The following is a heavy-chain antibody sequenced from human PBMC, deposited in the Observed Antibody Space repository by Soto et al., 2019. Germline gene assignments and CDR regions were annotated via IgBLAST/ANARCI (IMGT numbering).Heavy chain of an antibody. D-gene: IGHD3-22*01. V-gene: IGHV4-31*03. Sequence: QVQLQESGPGLVKPSQTLSLTCPVSGGSISSGGYYWSWIRQHPGKGLEWIGYIYYSGSTYYNPSLKRRFTISVDTSKNQYSLKLSSVTAADTAVYYCAREAYITMIPYFDYWGQGTLVTVSS. CDR3: AREAYITMIPYFDY. CDR1: GGSISSGGYY. CDR2: IYYSGST. J-gene: IGHJ4*02.